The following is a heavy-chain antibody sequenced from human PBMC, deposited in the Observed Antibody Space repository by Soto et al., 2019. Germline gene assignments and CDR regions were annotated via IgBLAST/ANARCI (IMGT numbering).Heavy chain of an antibody. D-gene: IGHD5-18*01. CDR2: ISYDGSNK. Sequence: QVQLVESGGGVVQPGRSLRLSCAASGFTFSSYGMHWVRQAPGKGLEWVAVISYDGSNKYYADSVKGRFTISRDNSKNTLYLQMNSLRAEDTAVYYCAKSSDTATFDYWGQGTLVIVSS. J-gene: IGHJ4*02. V-gene: IGHV3-30*18. CDR1: GFTFSSYG. CDR3: AKSSDTATFDY.